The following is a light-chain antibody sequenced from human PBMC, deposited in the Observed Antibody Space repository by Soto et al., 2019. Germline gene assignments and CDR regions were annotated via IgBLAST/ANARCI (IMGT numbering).Light chain of an antibody. CDR2: GAS. CDR3: QQLNTYPIT. CDR1: QGISSY. V-gene: IGKV1-9*01. Sequence: IQLTQSPSSLSASVGDRVTITCRASQGISSYLAWYQQKPGKAPKLLIYGASTLEGGVPFRFSGSGSGTDFILIISSVQPEDFATYYCQQLNTYPITFGQGTRLEIK. J-gene: IGKJ5*01.